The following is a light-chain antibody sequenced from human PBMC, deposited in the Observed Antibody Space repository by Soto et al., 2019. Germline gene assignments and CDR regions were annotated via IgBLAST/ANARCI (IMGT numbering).Light chain of an antibody. Sequence: EVVMTQSPATLSVSPGERTSLSCRASQSVGSNLGWYQQKPGQAPRLLIYRASTRATGIPARFSGSGSGTEFTLTISSLQSEDIAVYYCQQYAKWPLTFGGGTKV. CDR3: QQYAKWPLT. CDR1: QSVGSN. V-gene: IGKV3-15*01. J-gene: IGKJ4*01. CDR2: RAS.